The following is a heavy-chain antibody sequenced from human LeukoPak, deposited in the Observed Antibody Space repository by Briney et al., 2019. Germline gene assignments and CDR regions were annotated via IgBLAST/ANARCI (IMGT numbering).Heavy chain of an antibody. V-gene: IGHV4-59*01. CDR1: GGSFSGYY. CDR3: AREAVGIAVAGKGPNYYYYYGMDV. J-gene: IGHJ6*02. Sequence: SETLSLTCAVYGGSFSGYYWSWIRQPPGKGLEWIGYIYYSGSTNYNPSLKSRVTISVDTSKNQFSLKLSSVTAADTAVYYCAREAVGIAVAGKGPNYYYYYGMDVWGQGTTVTVSS. CDR2: IYYSGST. D-gene: IGHD6-19*01.